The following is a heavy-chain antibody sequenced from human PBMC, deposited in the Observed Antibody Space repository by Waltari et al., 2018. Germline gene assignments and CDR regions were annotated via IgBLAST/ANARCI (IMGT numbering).Heavy chain of an antibody. D-gene: IGHD3-10*01. CDR1: GFTFSYYA. J-gene: IGHJ4*02. Sequence: QVELVESGGGVAQPGRSLRLSCAASGFTFSYYAMHWVRQAPGKGLGWVAVVSFDGSNQYYADSVKGRFTISRDNSKNTLYLQMNSLITEDTAVYYCARDSWSGNYPDWDFWGQGTLVTVSS. CDR3: ARDSWSGNYPDWDF. CDR2: VSFDGSNQ. V-gene: IGHV3-30*04.